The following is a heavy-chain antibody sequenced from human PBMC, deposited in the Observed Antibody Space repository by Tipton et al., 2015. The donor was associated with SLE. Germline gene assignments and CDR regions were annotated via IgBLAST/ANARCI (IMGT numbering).Heavy chain of an antibody. V-gene: IGHV4-38-2*02. D-gene: IGHD6-19*01. Sequence: TLSLTCAVSGYSISSGYYWGWIRQPPGKGLEWIGSIYHSGSTYYNPSLKSRVTISVDTSKNQFSLKLSSVTAADTAVYYCARDLGKWLRAFDIWGQGTMVTVSS. CDR3: ARDLGKWLRAFDI. J-gene: IGHJ3*02. CDR1: GYSISSGYY. CDR2: IYHSGST.